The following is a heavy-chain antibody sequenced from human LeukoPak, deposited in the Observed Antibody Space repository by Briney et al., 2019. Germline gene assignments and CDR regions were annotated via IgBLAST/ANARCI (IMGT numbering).Heavy chain of an antibody. D-gene: IGHD4-17*01. CDR2: IIPIFGTA. Sequence: GASVKVSCKASGGTFSSYAISWVRQAPGQGLEWMGGIIPIFGTANYAQKFQGRVTITADESTSTAYMELSSLRSEDTAVYYCARVSDYAEVNWFDPWGQGTLVTVSS. J-gene: IGHJ5*02. CDR1: GGTFSSYA. CDR3: ARVSDYAEVNWFDP. V-gene: IGHV1-69*13.